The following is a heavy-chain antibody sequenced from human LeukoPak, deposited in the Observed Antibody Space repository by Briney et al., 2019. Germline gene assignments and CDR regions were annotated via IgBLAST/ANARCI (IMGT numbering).Heavy chain of an antibody. J-gene: IGHJ5*02. D-gene: IGHD6-25*01. CDR2: IIPIFGTA. Sequence: SVKVSCKASGGTFSSYAISWVRQAPGQGLEWMGGIIPIFGTANYAQKFQGRVTITTDESTSTAYMELSSLRSEDTAVYYCARHRIAANWFDPWGQGTLVTVSS. V-gene: IGHV1-69*05. CDR3: ARHRIAANWFDP. CDR1: GGTFSSYA.